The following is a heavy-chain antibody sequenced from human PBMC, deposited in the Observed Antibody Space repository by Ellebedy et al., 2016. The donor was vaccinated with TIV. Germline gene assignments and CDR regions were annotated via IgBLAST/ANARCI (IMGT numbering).Heavy chain of an antibody. CDR3: AKDSREIPVRIDY. Sequence: GESLKISXAASGFTFSNYWMHWVRQVPGKELVWVARINGDGTDIYYADSVKGRFTISRDNAKNSLYLQMNSLRAEDTALYYCAKDSREIPVRIDYWGQGTLVTVSS. CDR2: INGDGTDI. CDR1: GFTFSNYW. D-gene: IGHD6-19*01. J-gene: IGHJ4*02. V-gene: IGHV3-74*01.